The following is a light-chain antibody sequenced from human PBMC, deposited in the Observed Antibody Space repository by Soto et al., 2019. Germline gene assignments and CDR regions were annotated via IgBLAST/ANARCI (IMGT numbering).Light chain of an antibody. CDR2: GAS. V-gene: IGKV3D-15*01. CDR1: QSVRSN. CDR3: QLYGISPH. Sequence: EILMTQSPATLSVSPGERATLSCRASQSVRSNLAWYQQKPGQAPRLLIYGASTRATGIPDRFSGSGSGTDFTLTINRLEPEDFAVYYCQLYGISPHFGQGTRLEIK. J-gene: IGKJ5*01.